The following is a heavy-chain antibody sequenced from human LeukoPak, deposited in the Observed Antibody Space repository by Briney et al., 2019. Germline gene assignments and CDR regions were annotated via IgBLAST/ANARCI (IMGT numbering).Heavy chain of an antibody. CDR1: GGSISSYY. CDR3: ARDPSTFYFDY. CDR2: IYSSGNT. Sequence: SETLSLTCTVSGGSISSYYWSWIRQPPGKGLEWIGYIYSSGNTDHNPSLKSRVTISVDTSKSQFSLKLSSVTAADPPIYYCARDPSTFYFDYWGQGALVTVSS. J-gene: IGHJ4*02. V-gene: IGHV4-59*01. D-gene: IGHD3-16*01.